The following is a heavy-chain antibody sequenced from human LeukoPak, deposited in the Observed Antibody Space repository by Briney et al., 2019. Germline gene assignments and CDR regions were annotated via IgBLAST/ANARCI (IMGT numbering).Heavy chain of an antibody. D-gene: IGHD4-17*01. Sequence: PSETLSLTCAVYGGSFSGHSWSWIRQPPGKGLEWIGDINHSGNINYNPSLKSRVTLSVDTSKNQFSLKLSSVTAADTAVYYCARATVGAPHFDYWGQGTLVTVSS. V-gene: IGHV4-34*01. J-gene: IGHJ4*02. CDR3: ARATVGAPHFDY. CDR2: INHSGNI. CDR1: GGSFSGHS.